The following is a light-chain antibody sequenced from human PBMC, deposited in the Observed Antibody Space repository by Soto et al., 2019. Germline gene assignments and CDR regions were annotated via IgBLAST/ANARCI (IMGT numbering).Light chain of an antibody. CDR3: SSYTSSSTPVV. CDR2: DVS. CDR1: SSDVGGYNY. V-gene: IGLV2-14*01. Sequence: QSALTQPASVSGSPGQSITISCTGTSSDVGGYNYVSWYQQHPGKAPKLMIYDVSNRPSGVSNRFSGSKSGNTASLTISGLQAEDEADDYCSSYTSSSTPVVVGGGTTLTVL. J-gene: IGLJ2*01.